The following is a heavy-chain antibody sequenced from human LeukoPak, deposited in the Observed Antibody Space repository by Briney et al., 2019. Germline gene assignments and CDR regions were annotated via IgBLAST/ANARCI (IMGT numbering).Heavy chain of an antibody. CDR1: GYTFTSYY. D-gene: IGHD3-16*02. Sequence: ASVKVSCKASGYTFTSYYMHWVRQAPGQGLEWMGIINPSGGSTSYAQKFQGRVTMTRDTSTSTAYMELRSLRSDDTAVYYCARVVGNYVWGSYRPEGCFDSWGQGTLVTVSS. CDR2: INPSGGST. CDR3: ARVVGNYVWGSYRPEGCFDS. V-gene: IGHV1-46*01. J-gene: IGHJ4*02.